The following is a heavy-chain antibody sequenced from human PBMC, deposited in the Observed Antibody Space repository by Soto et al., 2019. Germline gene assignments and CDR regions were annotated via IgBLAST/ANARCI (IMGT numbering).Heavy chain of an antibody. Sequence: ASVKVSCKASGGTFSSYAISWVRQAPGQGLEWMGGIIRIFGTANYAQKFQGRVTITADESTSTAYMELSSLRSEDTAVYYCAREWELGAFDIWGQGTMVTVSS. CDR1: GGTFSSYA. CDR2: IIRIFGTA. D-gene: IGHD1-26*01. J-gene: IGHJ3*02. V-gene: IGHV1-69*13. CDR3: AREWELGAFDI.